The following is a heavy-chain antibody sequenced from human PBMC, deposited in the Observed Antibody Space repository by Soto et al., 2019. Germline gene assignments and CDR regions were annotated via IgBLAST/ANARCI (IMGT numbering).Heavy chain of an antibody. J-gene: IGHJ6*02. V-gene: IGHV3-48*01. Sequence: LRLSCAASGFTFSSYSMNWVRQAPGKGLEWVSYISSSSSTIYYADSVKGRFTISRDNAKNSVYLQINSLRAEDTAVYFCARDCSGGSCYPGMDVWGQGTTVTVSS. CDR1: GFTFSSYS. D-gene: IGHD2-15*01. CDR3: ARDCSGGSCYPGMDV. CDR2: ISSSSSTI.